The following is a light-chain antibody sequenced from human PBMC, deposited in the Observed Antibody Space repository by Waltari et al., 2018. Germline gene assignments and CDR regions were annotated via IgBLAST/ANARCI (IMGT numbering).Light chain of an antibody. CDR3: QQYYSTPRT. Sequence: DIVMTQSPDSLAVSLGEKATINCKSSQSVLYSSNNKNYLAWYQQKPGQPPKLLIYWASTRESGVPDRFSGSGSGTDFTLTISSLQAEDVAGYYCQQYYSTPRTFGPGTKVEI. J-gene: IGKJ1*01. CDR2: WAS. V-gene: IGKV4-1*01. CDR1: QSVLYSSNNKNY.